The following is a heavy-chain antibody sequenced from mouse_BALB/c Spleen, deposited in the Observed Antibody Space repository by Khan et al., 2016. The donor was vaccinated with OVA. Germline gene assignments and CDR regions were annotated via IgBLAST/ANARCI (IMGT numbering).Heavy chain of an antibody. J-gene: IGHJ3*01. CDR3: TRFYSYGSSFSY. CDR2: IHYSGST. V-gene: IGHV3-1*02. CDR1: GYSITSGYS. D-gene: IGHD1-1*01. Sequence: EVQLQESGPDLVKPSQSLSLTCTVTGYSITSGYSWYWIRQSPGNKLEWMGYIHYSGSTDYNPSLKSRISITRNTSKNQFFLQLNSVTTEDTATYYCTRFYSYGSSFSYWGQGTLVTVSA.